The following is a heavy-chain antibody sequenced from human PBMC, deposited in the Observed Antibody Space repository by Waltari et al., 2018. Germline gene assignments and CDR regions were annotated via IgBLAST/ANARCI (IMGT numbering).Heavy chain of an antibody. CDR3: ARGASFQHGETYGRKEGFFDY. V-gene: IGHV4-31*01. CDR1: GGSISSGGYY. D-gene: IGHD3-10*01. J-gene: IGHJ4*02. CDR2: IYYGGST. Sequence: QVQLQESGPGLVKPSQTLSLICTVSGGSISSGGYYWNWIRQHPGKGLEWIGYIYYGGSTYYNPSLKSLLTISVDTSKNHFSLKLRSVTAADTAVYFCARGASFQHGETYGRKEGFFDYWGQGILVTVSS.